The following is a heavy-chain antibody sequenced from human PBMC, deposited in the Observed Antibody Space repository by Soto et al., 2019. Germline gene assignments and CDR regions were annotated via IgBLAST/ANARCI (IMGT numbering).Heavy chain of an antibody. CDR3: ARFDTTMIRAFEI. V-gene: IGHV5-51*01. J-gene: IGHJ3*02. Sequence: GESLKISCKGSGYSYGNYWIGWVRQMPGKGLEWMGIIYPGDSDTRYSPSFQGQVTISADKSITTAYLQWSSLKTSDTAMYYCARFDTTMIRAFEIWGQGTMVTVSS. CDR2: IYPGDSDT. D-gene: IGHD3-10*01. CDR1: GYSYGNYW.